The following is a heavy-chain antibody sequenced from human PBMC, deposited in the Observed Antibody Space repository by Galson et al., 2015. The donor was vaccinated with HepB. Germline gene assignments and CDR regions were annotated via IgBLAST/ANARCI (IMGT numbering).Heavy chain of an antibody. CDR2: ISAYNGNT. CDR1: GYTFTSYG. CDR3: AILTLGGDWYFDL. J-gene: IGHJ2*01. V-gene: IGHV1-18*04. Sequence: SVKVSCKASGYTFTSYGISWVRQAPGQGLEWMGWISAYNGNTNYAQKLQGRVTMTTDTSTSTAYMELRSLRSDDTAVYYCAILTLGGDWYFDLWGRGTLVTVSS. D-gene: IGHD3-16*01.